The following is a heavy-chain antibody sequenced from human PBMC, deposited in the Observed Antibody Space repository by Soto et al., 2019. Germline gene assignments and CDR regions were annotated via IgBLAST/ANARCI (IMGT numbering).Heavy chain of an antibody. CDR2: IDPSDSYT. CDR3: ARQGERITIFGVVIIGGMDV. J-gene: IGHJ6*02. Sequence: PGKSLKISCKGSGYSFTSYWISWVRQMPGKGLEWMGRIDPSDSYTNYSPSFQGHVTISADKSISTAYLQWSSLKASDTAMYYCARQGERITIFGVVIIGGMDVWGQGTTVTVS. D-gene: IGHD3-3*01. V-gene: IGHV5-10-1*01. CDR1: GYSFTSYW.